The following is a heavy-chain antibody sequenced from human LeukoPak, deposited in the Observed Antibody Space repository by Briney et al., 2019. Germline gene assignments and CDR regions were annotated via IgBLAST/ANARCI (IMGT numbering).Heavy chain of an antibody. D-gene: IGHD6-6*01. CDR1: GYTFTRYD. CDR3: ARKGSSSCFDY. CDR2: MNPNSGNT. J-gene: IGHJ4*02. V-gene: IGHV1-8*01. Sequence: ASVTVSCKASGYTFTRYDINGVGQAAGQGGEWMGWMNPNSGNTGYAQKFQGRVTMTRNTSISTAYMELSSLRSEDTAVYYCARKGSSSCFDYWGQGTLVTVSS.